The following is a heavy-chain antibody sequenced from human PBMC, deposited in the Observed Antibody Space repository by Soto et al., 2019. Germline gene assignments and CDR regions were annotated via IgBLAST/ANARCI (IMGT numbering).Heavy chain of an antibody. CDR1: GYTFTSCD. Sequence: ASVKVSCKASGYTFTSCDINWVRQATGQGLEWMGWMNPNSGNTGYEQKFQGRVTMTRNTSISTAYMELSSLRSEDTAVYYCARGSYIVVVPAASAQNWFDPWGQGTLVTVSS. CDR2: MNPNSGNT. CDR3: ARGSYIVVVPAASAQNWFDP. V-gene: IGHV1-8*01. J-gene: IGHJ5*02. D-gene: IGHD2-2*01.